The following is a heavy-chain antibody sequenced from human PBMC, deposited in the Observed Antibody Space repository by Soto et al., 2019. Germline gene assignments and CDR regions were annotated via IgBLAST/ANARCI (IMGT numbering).Heavy chain of an antibody. Sequence: QLQLQESGPGLVKPSETLSLTCTVSGGSISSSSYYWGWIRQPPGKGLEWIGSIYYSGSTYYNPSLKSRVTISVDTSKNQFSLKLSSVTAADTAVYYCARHWGIGDSYGYRTHGIDYWGQGTLVTVSS. CDR3: ARHWGIGDSYGYRTHGIDY. J-gene: IGHJ4*02. V-gene: IGHV4-39*01. CDR1: GGSISSSSYY. D-gene: IGHD5-18*01. CDR2: IYYSGST.